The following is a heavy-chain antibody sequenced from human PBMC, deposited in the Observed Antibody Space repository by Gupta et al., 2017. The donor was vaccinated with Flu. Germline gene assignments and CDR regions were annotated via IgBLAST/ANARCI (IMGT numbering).Heavy chain of an antibody. V-gene: IGHV4-39*01. Sequence: YWGWIRQPPGKGLEWIGSIYYSGRTYYNPSLKSRVTISVDTSKNQFSLNLSSVTAADTAVYFCARLKYYYDSSGYSNPFDYWGQGTLVTVSS. CDR1: Y. CDR2: IYYSGRT. CDR3: ARLKYYYDSSGYSNPFDY. J-gene: IGHJ4*02. D-gene: IGHD3-22*01.